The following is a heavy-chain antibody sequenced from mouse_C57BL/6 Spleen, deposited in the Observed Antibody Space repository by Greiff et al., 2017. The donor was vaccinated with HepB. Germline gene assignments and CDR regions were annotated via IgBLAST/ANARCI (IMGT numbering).Heavy chain of an antibody. CDR2: ISSGSSTI. CDR1: GFTFSDYG. J-gene: IGHJ2*01. Sequence: DVKLVESGGGLVKPGGSLKLSCAASGFTFSDYGMHWVRQAPEKGLEWVAYISSGSSTIYYADTVKGRFTISRDNAKNTLFLQMTSLRSEDTAMYYCARGGGVYFDYWGQGTTLTVSS. CDR3: ARGGGVYFDY. V-gene: IGHV5-17*01.